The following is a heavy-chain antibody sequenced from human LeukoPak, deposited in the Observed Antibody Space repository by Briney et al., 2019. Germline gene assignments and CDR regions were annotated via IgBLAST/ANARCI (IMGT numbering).Heavy chain of an antibody. V-gene: IGHV3-53*01. D-gene: IGHD3-22*01. Sequence: QTGGSLRLSCAASGFTVSSKYMSWVRQAPGKGLEWVSLIYSAGSTYYADSVKGRFSISRENSKNTLYLQMNSLRAEDTAVYYCAGVDSSGYHKYYFDYWGQGTLVTVSS. CDR2: IYSAGST. CDR3: AGVDSSGYHKYYFDY. CDR1: GFTVSSKY. J-gene: IGHJ4*02.